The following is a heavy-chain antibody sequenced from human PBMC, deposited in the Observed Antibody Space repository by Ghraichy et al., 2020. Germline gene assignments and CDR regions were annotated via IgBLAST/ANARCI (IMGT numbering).Heavy chain of an antibody. CDR2: IWSDGSHK. V-gene: IGHV3-33*01. CDR3: TRDPPGSGWSFDC. CDR1: GFDFTTHA. Sequence: LNISCAASGFDFTTHAMHWVRQAPGKGLEWVAMIWSDGSHKHYPDSVKGRFTIYRDNSKDTVYLEINSLRAEDSAMYYCTRDPPGSGWSFDCWGQGSLVTVSS. J-gene: IGHJ4*02. D-gene: IGHD6-19*01.